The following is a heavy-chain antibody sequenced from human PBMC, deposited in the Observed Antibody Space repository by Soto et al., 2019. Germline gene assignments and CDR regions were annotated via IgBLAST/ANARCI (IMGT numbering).Heavy chain of an antibody. V-gene: IGHV4-30-4*01. D-gene: IGHD2-2*02. Sequence: NPSETLSLTCTVSGGSISSGDYYWSWIRQPPGKGLEWIGYIYYSGSTYYNPSLKSRVTISVDTSKNQFSLKLSSVTAADTAVYYCARGGCSSTSCYTRAPYYYYGMDVWGQGTTVTVSS. CDR1: GGSISSGDYY. CDR2: IYYSGST. J-gene: IGHJ6*02. CDR3: ARGGCSSTSCYTRAPYYYYGMDV.